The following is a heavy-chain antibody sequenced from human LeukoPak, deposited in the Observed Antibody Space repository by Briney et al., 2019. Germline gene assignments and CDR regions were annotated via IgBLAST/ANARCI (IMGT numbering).Heavy chain of an antibody. D-gene: IGHD2-8*01. CDR1: GFTFSNAW. CDR2: IKSKTDGGTT. J-gene: IGHJ6*02. V-gene: IGHV3-15*01. Sequence: GGSLRLSCAASGFTFSNAWMSWVRQAPGKGLEWVGRIKSKTDGGTTDYAAPVKGRFTISRDDSKNTLYLQMNSLKTEDTAVYYCTTEGTNRSHYYHGMDVWGQRTTVNGS. CDR3: TTEGTNRSHYYHGMDV.